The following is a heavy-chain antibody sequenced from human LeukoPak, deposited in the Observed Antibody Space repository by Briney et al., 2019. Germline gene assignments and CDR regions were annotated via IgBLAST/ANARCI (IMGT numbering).Heavy chain of an antibody. D-gene: IGHD1-26*01. CDR1: GGSISSSSYY. J-gene: IGHJ4*02. CDR2: IYYSGST. CDR3: ARHNIAPGGIVGATTFDY. V-gene: IGHV4-39*01. Sequence: SETLSLTCTVSGGSISSSSYYWGWIRQPPGKGLEWIGSIYYSGSTYYNPSLKSRVTISVDTSKNQFSLKLSSVTAADTALYYCARHNIAPGGIVGATTFDYWGQGTLVTVSS.